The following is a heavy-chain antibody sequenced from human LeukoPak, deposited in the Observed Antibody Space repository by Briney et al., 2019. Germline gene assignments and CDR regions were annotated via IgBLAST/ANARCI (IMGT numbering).Heavy chain of an antibody. D-gene: IGHD2-15*01. CDR3: ARFLGYCSGGSCYSKSYYYYYGMDV. CDR2: MNPNSGNT. J-gene: IGHJ6*02. Sequence: ASVKVSCKASGYTFTSYDINWVRQATGPGLEWLGWMNPNSGNTGYAQKFQGRVTMTRNTSISTAYMELSSLRSEDTAVYYCARFLGYCSGGSCYSKSYYYYYGMDVWGQGTTVTVSS. V-gene: IGHV1-8*01. CDR1: GYTFTSYD.